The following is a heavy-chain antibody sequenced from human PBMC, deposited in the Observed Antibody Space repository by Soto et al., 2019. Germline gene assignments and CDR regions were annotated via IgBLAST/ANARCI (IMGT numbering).Heavy chain of an antibody. CDR2: IFYTGTT. Sequence: QLQESGPGLVKPSETLSLTCSVSGGSIAYNSYYWGWIRQPPGKGLEWVGGIFYTGTTYYSPSLKDRVSISVDTSKNSFSLNLTSVTAADTAVYFYARLVVVAPVANVWGQGALVTVSS. J-gene: IGHJ4*02. D-gene: IGHD2-21*01. CDR1: GGSIAYNSYY. V-gene: IGHV4-39*02. CDR3: ARLVVVAPVANV.